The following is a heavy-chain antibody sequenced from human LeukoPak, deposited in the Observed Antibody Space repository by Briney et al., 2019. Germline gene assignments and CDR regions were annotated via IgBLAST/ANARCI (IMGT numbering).Heavy chain of an antibody. CDR3: ARDEQYQLLYSHFDY. Sequence: PGGSLRLSCAASGFTFSSYSMNWVRQAPGKGLEWVSSISSSSSYIYYADSVKGRFTISRDNAKNSLYLQMNSLRAEDTAVYYCARDEQYQLLYSHFDYWGQGTLVTVSS. V-gene: IGHV3-21*01. CDR2: ISSSSSYI. J-gene: IGHJ4*02. CDR1: GFTFSSYS. D-gene: IGHD2-2*02.